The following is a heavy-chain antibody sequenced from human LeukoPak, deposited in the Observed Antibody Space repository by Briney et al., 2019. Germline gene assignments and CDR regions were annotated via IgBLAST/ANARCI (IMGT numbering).Heavy chain of an antibody. CDR3: ARQPFISYGDYVFDY. CDR1: GGSISSSSYY. V-gene: IGHV4-39*01. Sequence: SETLSLTCTVSGGSISSSSYYWGWIRQPPGKGLEWIGSIYYSGSTYYNPSLKSRVTISVDTSKNQFSLKLSSVTAADTAVCYCARQPFISYGDYVFDYRGQGTLVTVSS. D-gene: IGHD4-17*01. J-gene: IGHJ4*02. CDR2: IYYSGST.